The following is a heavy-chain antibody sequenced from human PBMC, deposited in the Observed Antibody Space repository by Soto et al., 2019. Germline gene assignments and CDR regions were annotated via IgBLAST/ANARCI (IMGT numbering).Heavy chain of an antibody. D-gene: IGHD2-21*01. CDR3: ATLPPRIVVVFTEMPT. CDR1: GDSISYYY. Sequence: SETLSLTCTVSGDSISYYYWTWIRQPPGKGLEWIGDIYYSGSTNYHPSLKSRVSMSVDTSNNEFSLKLNSVTAADTAVYYCATLPPRIVVVFTEMPTWGQGILVTVSS. J-gene: IGHJ5*02. CDR2: IYYSGST. V-gene: IGHV4-59*12.